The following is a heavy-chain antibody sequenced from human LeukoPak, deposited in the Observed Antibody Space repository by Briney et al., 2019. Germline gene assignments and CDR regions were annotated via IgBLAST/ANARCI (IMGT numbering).Heavy chain of an antibody. CDR2: IYDRGPA. J-gene: IGHJ5*02. D-gene: IGHD3-3*01. CDR1: GYAISSGGFS. CDR3: ARSRQASELFSS. Sequence: SETPSLTCTVSGYAISSGGFSWNWIRQPPGKGLEWIGCIYDRGPASYNPSLKSRFTISVDRPKNQFFLNVTSLTAADTAVYYCARSRQASELFSSWGQGTLVVVSS. V-gene: IGHV4-30-2*01.